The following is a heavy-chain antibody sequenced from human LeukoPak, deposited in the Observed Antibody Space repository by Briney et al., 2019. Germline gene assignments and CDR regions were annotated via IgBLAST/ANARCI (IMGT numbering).Heavy chain of an antibody. CDR1: GNTFTSYG. CDR3: ARDAAYDYSNYPDY. D-gene: IGHD4-11*01. V-gene: IGHV1-18*01. J-gene: IGHJ4*02. CDR2: ISAYNGDT. Sequence: SVKVSCKASGNTFTSYGISWVRQAPGQGLEWMGWISAYNGDTNYAQKLQGRVTMTTDTSTSTAYMELRSLRSDDTAVYYCARDAAYDYSNYPDYWGQGTLVTDSS.